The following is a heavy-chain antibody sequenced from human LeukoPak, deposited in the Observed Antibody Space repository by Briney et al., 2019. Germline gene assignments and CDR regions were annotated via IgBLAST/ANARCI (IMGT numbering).Heavy chain of an antibody. D-gene: IGHD5-18*01. J-gene: IGHJ4*02. V-gene: IGHV3-30*02. Sequence: GGSLRLSCAASGFTFSGHGMHWVRRAPGKGLEWVALISYDGRIKSYADSVKGRFTISRDNSKNTLYLQMNSLRTEDTAVYYCAKVSSERQLWLPFDYRGQGTLVTVSS. CDR2: ISYDGRIK. CDR1: GFTFSGHG. CDR3: AKVSSERQLWLPFDY.